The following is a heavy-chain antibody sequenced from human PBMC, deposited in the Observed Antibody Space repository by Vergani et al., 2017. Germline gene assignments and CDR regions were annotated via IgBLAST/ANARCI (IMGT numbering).Heavy chain of an antibody. CDR3: ARVLGPPAPEGPPAGFLEWLSERYYYMDV. J-gene: IGHJ6*03. Sequence: EVQLVESGGGLVQPGGSLRLSCAASGFTFSSYWMHWVRQAPGKGLVWVSRINSDGSSTSYADSVKGRFTIARDNAKHTLYLQMNSLSAEDTAVYYCARVLGPPAPEGPPAGFLEWLSERYYYMDVWGKGTTVTVSS. CDR1: GFTFSSYW. CDR2: INSDGSST. V-gene: IGHV3-74*01. D-gene: IGHD3-3*01.